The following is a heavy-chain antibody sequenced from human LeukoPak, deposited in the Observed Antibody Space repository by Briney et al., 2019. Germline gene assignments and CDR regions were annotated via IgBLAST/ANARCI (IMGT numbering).Heavy chain of an antibody. CDR1: GGSISSSSYY. V-gene: IGHV4-39*07. D-gene: IGHD3-3*01. CDR2: IYYSGST. Sequence: SETLSLTCTVSGGSISSSSYYWGWIRQPPGKGLEWIGSIYYSGSTYYNLSLKSRVTISVDTSKNQFSLKLSSVTAADTAVYYCARERDFWSGYYTNWFDPWGQGTLVTVSS. CDR3: ARERDFWSGYYTNWFDP. J-gene: IGHJ5*02.